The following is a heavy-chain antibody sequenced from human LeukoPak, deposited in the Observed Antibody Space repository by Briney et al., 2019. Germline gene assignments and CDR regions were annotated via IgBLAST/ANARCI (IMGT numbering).Heavy chain of an antibody. V-gene: IGHV5-51*01. CDR1: GYRFTNYW. CDR3: ARRRDLYSGSYYPFDY. Sequence: AGESLKISCKGSGYRFTNYWIGWVRQMPGKGLEWMGIIYPGDSETRYSPSFQGQVTISADKSISTAYLQWSSLKASDTAMYYCARRRDLYSGSYYPFDYWGQGTLVTVSS. CDR2: IYPGDSET. D-gene: IGHD1-26*01. J-gene: IGHJ4*02.